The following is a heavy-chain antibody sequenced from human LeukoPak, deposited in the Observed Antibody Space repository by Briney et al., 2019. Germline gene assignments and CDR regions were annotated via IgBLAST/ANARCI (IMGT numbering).Heavy chain of an antibody. CDR3: ARVGGSTMSFDY. J-gene: IGHJ4*02. V-gene: IGHV1-18*01. Sequence: QGHERMGWISAYNGNTNYAQKLQGRVTMTTDTSTSTAYMELRSLRSDDTAVYYCARVGGSTMSFDYWGQGTLVTVSS. D-gene: IGHD3-10*02. CDR2: ISAYNGNT.